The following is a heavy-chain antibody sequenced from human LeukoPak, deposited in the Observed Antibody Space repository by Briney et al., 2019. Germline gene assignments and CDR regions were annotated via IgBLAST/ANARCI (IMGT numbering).Heavy chain of an antibody. V-gene: IGHV3-21*01. CDR3: ARASPLGYCSSTSCYTVDY. CDR2: ISSSSSYI. CDR1: GFTFSNYY. Sequence: GGSLRLSCAASGFTFSNYYMGCIRQAPGKGLEWVSSISSSSSYIYYADSVKGRFTISRDNAKNSLYLQMNSLRAEDTAVYYCARASPLGYCSSTSCYTVDYWGQGTLVTVSS. D-gene: IGHD2-2*02. J-gene: IGHJ4*02.